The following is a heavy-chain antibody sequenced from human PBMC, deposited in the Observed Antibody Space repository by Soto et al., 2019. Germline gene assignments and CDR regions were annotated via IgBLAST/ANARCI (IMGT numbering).Heavy chain of an antibody. J-gene: IGHJ3*01. CDR1: GDSISAYS. CDR3: ARHGESDHDDAFDV. D-gene: IGHD3-10*01. V-gene: IGHV4-59*08. Sequence: PSETLSLTCTVSGDSISAYSWSWVRQPPGKGLEWIGYIYHSGKTNYNPSLESRVTISVETSKSQFSLKMSSVTAADTAIYYCARHGESDHDDAFDVWGQGTMVTVSS. CDR2: IYHSGKT.